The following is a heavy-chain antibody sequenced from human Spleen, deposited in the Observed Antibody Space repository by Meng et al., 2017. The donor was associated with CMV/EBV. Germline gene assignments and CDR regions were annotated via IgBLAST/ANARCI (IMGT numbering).Heavy chain of an antibody. CDR2: IKTKTDGGAS. V-gene: IGHV3-15*01. J-gene: IGHJ6*02. CDR3: IKDPYGMDV. CDR1: GFTFSSYA. Sequence: GESLKISCAASGFTFSSYAMSWVRQAPGKGLEWVGRIKTKTDGGASDYAAPVKGRFTITRDDSKNTLYVQMNSLKSEDTGVYYCIKDPYGMDVWGQGTTVTVSS.